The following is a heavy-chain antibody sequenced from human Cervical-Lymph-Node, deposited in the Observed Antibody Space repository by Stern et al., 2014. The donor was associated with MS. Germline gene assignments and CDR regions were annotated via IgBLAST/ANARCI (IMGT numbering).Heavy chain of an antibody. CDR3: ARGPYFYDSSGDYFRGAFEI. J-gene: IGHJ3*02. CDR2: VSWNSGTM. Sequence: EVQLVESGGGLVQPGGSLRLSCLGSGFTFDNYAMHWVRQAPGKGLEWVSGVSWNSGTMVYADSVKGRFTVSRDNAKKSLYLQMNSLRAEDTALYYCARGPYFYDSSGDYFRGAFEIWGQGTMVTVSS. V-gene: IGHV3-9*01. CDR1: GFTFDNYA. D-gene: IGHD3-22*01.